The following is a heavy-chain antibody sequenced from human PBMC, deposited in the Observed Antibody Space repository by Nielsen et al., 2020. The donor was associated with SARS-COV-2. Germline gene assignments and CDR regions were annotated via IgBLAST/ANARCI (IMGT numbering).Heavy chain of an antibody. D-gene: IGHD3-22*01. CDR3: ARVYYYDSSGYYPAPFFDY. J-gene: IGHJ4*02. V-gene: IGHV4-30-2*01. Sequence: WLRQPPGKALEWLGYIYHSGSTYYNPSLKSRVTISVDRSKNQFSLKLSSVTAADTAVYYCARVYYYDSSGYYPAPFFDYWGQGTLVTVSS. CDR2: IYHSGST.